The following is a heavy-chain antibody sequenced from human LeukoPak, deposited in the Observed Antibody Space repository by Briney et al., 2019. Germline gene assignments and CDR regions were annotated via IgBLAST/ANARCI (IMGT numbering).Heavy chain of an antibody. D-gene: IGHD2-2*01. Sequence: SVKVSCKASGGTFSSYAISWVRQAPGQGLEWMGGIIPIFGTANYAQKFQGRVTITTDESTSTAYMELSSLRSEDTAVYYCARSIGYCCSTSCYLGFDLWGQGTLVTVSS. CDR3: ARSIGYCCSTSCYLGFDL. J-gene: IGHJ5*02. CDR1: GGTFSSYA. V-gene: IGHV1-69*05. CDR2: IIPIFGTA.